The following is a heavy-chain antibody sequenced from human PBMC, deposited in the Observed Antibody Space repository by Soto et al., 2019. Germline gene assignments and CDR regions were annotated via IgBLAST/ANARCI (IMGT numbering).Heavy chain of an antibody. CDR1: GGTFSSYA. D-gene: IGHD2-2*01. V-gene: IGHV1-69*12. Sequence: QVQLVQSGAEVKKPGSSVKVSCKASGGTFSSYAISWVRQAPGQGLEWMGGIISIFGTANYAQKFQGRVTXXAEEATSTAYMELSSLRSEDTAVYYCARHVPASGYYYGMDVWGQGTTVTVSS. CDR3: ARHVPASGYYYGMDV. CDR2: IISIFGTA. J-gene: IGHJ6*02.